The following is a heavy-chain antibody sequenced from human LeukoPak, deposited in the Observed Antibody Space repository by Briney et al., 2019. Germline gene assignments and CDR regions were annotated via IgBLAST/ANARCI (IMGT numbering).Heavy chain of an antibody. CDR2: ISGSADGT. J-gene: IGHJ6*04. V-gene: IGHV3-23*01. Sequence: GGSLRLSCAASGFTFRTYTINWIRQAPGEGLQWVSAISGSADGTYYSDSVKGRFTISRDNSNNTLYLQMHSLRVEDTAIYYCARDPSSLSMDVWGKGTTVTVSS. CDR1: GFTFRTYT. CDR3: ARDPSSLSMDV.